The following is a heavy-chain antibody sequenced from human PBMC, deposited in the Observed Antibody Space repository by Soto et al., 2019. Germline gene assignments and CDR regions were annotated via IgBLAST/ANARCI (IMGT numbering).Heavy chain of an antibody. Sequence: GGSLRLSYAASGFTFSSYAMSWVRQAPGKGLEWVSVISGSGGSTYYADSVKGRFTISRDNSKNTLYLQMNSLRAEDTAVYYCAKGYCSGGSCYSMDYYYYMDVWGKGTTVTVSS. V-gene: IGHV3-23*01. CDR2: ISGSGGST. CDR1: GFTFSSYA. D-gene: IGHD2-15*01. CDR3: AKGYCSGGSCYSMDYYYYMDV. J-gene: IGHJ6*03.